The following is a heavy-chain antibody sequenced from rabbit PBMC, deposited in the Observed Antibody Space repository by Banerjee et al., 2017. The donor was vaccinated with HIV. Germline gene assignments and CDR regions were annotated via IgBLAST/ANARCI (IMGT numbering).Heavy chain of an antibody. CDR2: MNAGTSGGS. D-gene: IGHD4-1*01. CDR3: ARDLAGVIGWNFNL. J-gene: IGHJ4*01. V-gene: IGHV1S45*01. CDR1: GFTISSRYW. Sequence: QEQLEESGGDLVKPGASLTLTCTASGFTISSRYWICWVRQAPGKGLEWIGCMNAGTSGGSYYARWAKGRFTISKTSSTTVTLQMTSLTAADTASYFCARDLAGVIGWNFNLWGPGTLVTVS.